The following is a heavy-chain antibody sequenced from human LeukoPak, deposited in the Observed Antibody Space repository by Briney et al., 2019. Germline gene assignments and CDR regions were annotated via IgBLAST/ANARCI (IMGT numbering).Heavy chain of an antibody. CDR3: ARVNSVDTANPGGNYGMDV. CDR2: INPNSGGT. V-gene: IGHV1-2*02. CDR1: GYTFTGYY. Sequence: ASVKVSCKASGYTFTGYYMHWVRQAPGQGLEWMGWINPNSGGTNYAQKFQGRVTMTRDTSISTAYMELSRLRSDDTAVYYCARVNSVDTANPGGNYGMDVWGQGTTVTVSS. J-gene: IGHJ6*02. D-gene: IGHD5-18*01.